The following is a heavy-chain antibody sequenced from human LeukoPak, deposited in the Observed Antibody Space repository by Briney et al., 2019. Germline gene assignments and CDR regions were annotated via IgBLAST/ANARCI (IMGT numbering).Heavy chain of an antibody. V-gene: IGHV3-48*03. CDR1: GFTFSSFE. CDR2: IGTSGSVT. Sequence: GGSLRLSCAASGFTFSSFEMTWVPQAPGKGLGWVSLIGTSGSVTSYADSVKGRFSISSDNSENSLCLQMNSLRAEDTAVYYCVQGGWLDYWGQGTLVTVSS. D-gene: IGHD6-19*01. CDR3: VQGGWLDY. J-gene: IGHJ4*02.